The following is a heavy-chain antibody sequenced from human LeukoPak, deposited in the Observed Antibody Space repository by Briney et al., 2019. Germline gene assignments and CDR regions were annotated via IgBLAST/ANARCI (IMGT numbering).Heavy chain of an antibody. V-gene: IGHV3-21*04. CDR3: AREGQWLGTYWYFDL. J-gene: IGHJ2*01. CDR2: ISSSSSYI. Sequence: GGSLRLSCAASGFTFSSYSMNWVRQAPGKGLEWVSSISSSSSYIYYADSVKGRFTISRDNAKNSLYLQMNSLRAEDTAVYYCAREGQWLGTYWYFDLWGRGTLVTVSS. CDR1: GFTFSSYS. D-gene: IGHD6-19*01.